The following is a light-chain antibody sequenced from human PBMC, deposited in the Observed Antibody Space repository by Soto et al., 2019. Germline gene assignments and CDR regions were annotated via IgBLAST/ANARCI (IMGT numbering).Light chain of an antibody. CDR1: SSDVGSYNR. V-gene: IGLV2-18*02. CDR3: SSYTISSTYV. Sequence: QSALTQPPSVSGSPGQSVAISCTGTSSDVGSYNRVSWYQQPPGTAPKPMIYDVNNRPSGVPDRFSGSKSGNTASLTISGLRAEDEADYYCSSYTISSTYVFGTGTKVTVL. J-gene: IGLJ1*01. CDR2: DVN.